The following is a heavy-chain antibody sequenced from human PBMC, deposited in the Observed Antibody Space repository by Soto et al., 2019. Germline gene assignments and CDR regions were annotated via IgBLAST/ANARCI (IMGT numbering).Heavy chain of an antibody. CDR1: GFTFSSYG. CDR2: ISYDGSNK. CDR3: AKERSMVRGVYYYYGMDV. V-gene: IGHV3-30*18. Sequence: QVQLVESGGGVVQPGRSLRLSCAASGFTFSSYGMHWVRQAPCKGLEWVAVISYDGSNKYYADSVKGRFTISRDNSKNTLYLQMNSLRAEDTAVYYCAKERSMVRGVYYYYGMDVWGQGTTVTVSS. J-gene: IGHJ6*02. D-gene: IGHD3-10*01.